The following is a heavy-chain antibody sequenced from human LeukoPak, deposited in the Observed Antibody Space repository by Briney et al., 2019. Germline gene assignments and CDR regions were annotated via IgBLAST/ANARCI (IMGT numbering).Heavy chain of an antibody. CDR2: IYYSGST. Sequence: PSETLSLTCTVSGGSISSYYWSWIRQPPGKGPEWIGYIYYSGSTYYNPSLKSRVTISVDTSKNQFSLKLSSVTAADTAVYYCAREQWQTHDFDYWGQGTLVTVSS. CDR3: AREQWQTHDFDY. V-gene: IGHV4-59*06. J-gene: IGHJ4*02. CDR1: GGSISSYY. D-gene: IGHD6-19*01.